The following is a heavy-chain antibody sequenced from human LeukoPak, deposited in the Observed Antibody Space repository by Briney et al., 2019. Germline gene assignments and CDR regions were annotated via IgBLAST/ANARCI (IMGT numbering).Heavy chain of an antibody. CDR3: ARAGPVYSYGYTPFSFDS. CDR2: IYSSGST. CDR1: GGSISTYY. V-gene: IGHV4-4*07. D-gene: IGHD5-18*01. J-gene: IGHJ4*02. Sequence: SETLSLTCTVSGGSISTYYWSWIRQPAGKGLEWIGRIYSSGSTNYNPSLMSRVTISADKSKKLFSLKLSSVTAPDTAVYYCARAGPVYSYGYTPFSFDSWGRGTLVTVPS.